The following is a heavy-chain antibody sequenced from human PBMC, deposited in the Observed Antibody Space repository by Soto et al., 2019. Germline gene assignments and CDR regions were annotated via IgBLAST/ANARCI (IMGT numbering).Heavy chain of an antibody. V-gene: IGHV4-34*01. CDR2: INHSGST. CDR3: ASARNYDFWSPTRGAFDF. D-gene: IGHD3-3*01. J-gene: IGHJ3*01. CDR1: GGSFSGYY. Sequence: PSETLSLTCAVYGGSFSGYYWSWIRQPPGKXLEWIGEINHSGSTNYNPSLKSRVTISVDTSKNQFSLKLSSVTAADTAVYYCASARNYDFWSPTRGAFDFWRQGKMVTVSS.